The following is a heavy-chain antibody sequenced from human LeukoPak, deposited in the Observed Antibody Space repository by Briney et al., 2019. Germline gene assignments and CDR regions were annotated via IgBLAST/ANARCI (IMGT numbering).Heavy chain of an antibody. CDR2: MNPNSGNT. V-gene: IGHV1-8*01. D-gene: IGHD5-24*01. J-gene: IGHJ4*02. CDR1: GYTFTNYD. CDR3: ARKILGRRWLPSDY. Sequence: GASVKVSCKASGYTFTNYDINWMRQATGQGLDWMGWMNPNSGNTGYAQKFQGRVTMTRNTSISTAYMELSSLRSEDTAVYYCARKILGRRWLPSDYWGQGTLVTVSS.